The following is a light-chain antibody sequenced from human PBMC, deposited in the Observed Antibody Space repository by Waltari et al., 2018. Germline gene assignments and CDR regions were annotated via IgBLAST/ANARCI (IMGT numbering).Light chain of an antibody. CDR1: TWGDKT. J-gene: IGLJ2*01. V-gene: IGLV3-1*01. CDR3: QAWDSSTVV. Sequence: SYEVTQQPSVSVSPGQTASITCSGDTWGDKTVCWYQQKPGQSPVLVIYQDSKRPSGIPERFSGSNSGNTATLTISGTQAMDEADYYCQAWDSSTVVFGGGTKLTVL. CDR2: QDS.